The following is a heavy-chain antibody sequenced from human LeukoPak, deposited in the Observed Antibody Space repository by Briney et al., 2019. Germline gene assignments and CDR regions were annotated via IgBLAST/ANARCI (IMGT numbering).Heavy chain of an antibody. D-gene: IGHD2-21*02. CDR1: GFTFSDYW. V-gene: IGHV3-7*01. J-gene: IGHJ4*02. CDR2: IDQDGGGK. Sequence: PGGSLRLSCAASGFTFSDYWMNWVRQAPGKGLEWVASIDQDGGGKYYLDSVKGRFTISRDNAKNSLYLQINSLRAEDTAVYYCARGDWAPFDYWGQGSLLTVSS. CDR3: ARGDWAPFDY.